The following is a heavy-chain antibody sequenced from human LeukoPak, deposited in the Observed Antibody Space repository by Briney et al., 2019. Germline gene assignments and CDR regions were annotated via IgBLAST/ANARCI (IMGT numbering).Heavy chain of an antibody. CDR2: IYHSGST. Sequence: PSETLSLTCTVSGGSISSGGYYWSWIRQPPGKGLEWIGYIYHSGSTYYNPSLKSRVTISVDRSKNQFSLKLSSVTAADTAVYYCARVITEGSYSFDYWGQGTLVTVSS. CDR1: GGSISSGGYY. J-gene: IGHJ4*02. D-gene: IGHD1-26*01. V-gene: IGHV4-30-2*01. CDR3: ARVITEGSYSFDY.